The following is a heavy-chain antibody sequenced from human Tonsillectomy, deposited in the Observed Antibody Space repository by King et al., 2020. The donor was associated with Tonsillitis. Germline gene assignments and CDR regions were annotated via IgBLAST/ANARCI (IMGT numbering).Heavy chain of an antibody. J-gene: IGHJ4*02. CDR3: ARGANIAAAGTGYYFDY. V-gene: IGHV4-59*01. D-gene: IGHD6-13*01. CDR1: GGSISSYY. CDR2: IYDSGST. Sequence: QLQESGPGLVKPSETLSLTCTVSGGSISSYYWSWIRQPPGKGLEWIGYIYDSGSTNYNPSLKSRGTISVDTSKNQLSLKLSSVTAADTAVYHCARGANIAAAGTGYYFDYWGPGTLVTVSS.